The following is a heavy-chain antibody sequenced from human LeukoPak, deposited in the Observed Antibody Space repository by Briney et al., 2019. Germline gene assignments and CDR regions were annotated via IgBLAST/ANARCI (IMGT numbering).Heavy chain of an antibody. D-gene: IGHD3-22*01. Sequence: GGSLRLSCAASGFTFSGYAMSWVRQAPGKGLEWVSAIRGSGGYTYYADSVKGRFTISRDNSKNTLYLQMNSLRAEDTAVYYCAKESGSSGYYDYWGQGTLVTVSS. CDR1: GFTFSGYA. CDR2: IRGSGGYT. V-gene: IGHV3-23*01. CDR3: AKESGSSGYYDY. J-gene: IGHJ4*02.